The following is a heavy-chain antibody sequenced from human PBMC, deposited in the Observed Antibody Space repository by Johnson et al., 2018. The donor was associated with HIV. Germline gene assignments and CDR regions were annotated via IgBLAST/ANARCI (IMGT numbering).Heavy chain of an antibody. V-gene: IGHV3-15*01. CDR1: GFTFSNAW. CDR2: IKSKTDGGTT. Sequence: MLLVESGGGVVQPGGSLRLSCAASGFTFSNAWMSWVRQAPGKGLEWVGRIKSKTDGGTTDYGAPVKGRVTISRDDSKNTLYLQMNSLRAEDTAVYYCAKDGPVLRYFDWSDAFDIWGQGTMVTVSS. D-gene: IGHD3-9*01. CDR3: AKDGPVLRYFDWSDAFDI. J-gene: IGHJ3*02.